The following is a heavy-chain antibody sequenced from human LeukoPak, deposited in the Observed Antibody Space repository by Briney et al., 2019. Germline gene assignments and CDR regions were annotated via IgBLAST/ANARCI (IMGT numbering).Heavy chain of an antibody. CDR3: ARSGYSSDAFDI. CDR1: GGSISTINSASYY. CDR2: IYYSGST. V-gene: IGHV4-61*01. J-gene: IGHJ3*02. Sequence: SETLSLTCTVSGGSISTINSASYYWSWIRQPPGKGLEWIGYIYYSGSTNYNPSLKSRVTISVDTSKNQFSLKLSSVTAADTAVYYCARSGYSSDAFDIWGQGTMVTVSS. D-gene: IGHD5-18*01.